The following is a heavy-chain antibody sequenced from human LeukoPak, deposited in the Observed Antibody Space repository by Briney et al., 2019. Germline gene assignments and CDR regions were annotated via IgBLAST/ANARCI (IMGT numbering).Heavy chain of an antibody. D-gene: IGHD3-10*01. J-gene: IGHJ4*02. Sequence: PETLSLTCAVYGGSFSGYYWSWIRQPPGKGLEWIGEINHSGSTNYNPSLKSRVTISVDTSKNQFSLKLSSVTAADTAVYYCARAVHYSGTSDQYSGGWYYFDFWGQGTLVTVSP. CDR2: INHSGST. CDR1: GGSFSGYY. V-gene: IGHV4-34*01. CDR3: ARAVHYSGTSDQYSGGWYYFDF.